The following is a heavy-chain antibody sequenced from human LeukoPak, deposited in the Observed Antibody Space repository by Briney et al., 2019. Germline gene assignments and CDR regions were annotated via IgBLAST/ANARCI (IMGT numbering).Heavy chain of an antibody. CDR1: GFTFSSYG. V-gene: IGHV3-30*02. J-gene: IGHJ4*02. Sequence: PGGSLRVSCAASGFTFSSYGMHWVRQAPGKGLEWVAFIRYDGSNKYYADSVKGRFTISRDNSKNTLYLQMNSMRAEDTAVYYCAKDGQWLNSGEVFDYWGQGTLVTVSS. CDR2: IRYDGSNK. D-gene: IGHD6-19*01. CDR3: AKDGQWLNSGEVFDY.